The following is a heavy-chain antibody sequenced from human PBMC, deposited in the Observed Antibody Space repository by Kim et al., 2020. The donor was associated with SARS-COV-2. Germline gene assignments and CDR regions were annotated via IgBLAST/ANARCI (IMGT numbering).Heavy chain of an antibody. J-gene: IGHJ4*02. Sequence: GGSLRLSCAASGFTFSSYSMNWVRQAPGKGLEWVSYISSSSSTIYYADSVKGRFTISRDNAKNSLYLQMNSLRDEDTAVYYCATGRGAYDSSGYYDYWGQGTLVTVSS. CDR2: ISSSSSTI. CDR3: ATGRGAYDSSGYYDY. V-gene: IGHV3-48*02. D-gene: IGHD3-22*01. CDR1: GFTFSSYS.